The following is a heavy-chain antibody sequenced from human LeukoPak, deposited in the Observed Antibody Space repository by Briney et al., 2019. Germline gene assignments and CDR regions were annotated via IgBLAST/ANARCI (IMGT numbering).Heavy chain of an antibody. CDR2: IYYSGST. CDR3: ARGLKISSGFDY. D-gene: IGHD3-10*01. V-gene: IGHV4-59*01. CDR1: GVSISSYY. J-gene: IGHJ4*02. Sequence: PSETLSLTCTVSGVSISSYYWSWIRQPPGKGLEWIGYIYYSGSTNYNPSLKSRVTISVDTSKNQFSLKLSSVTAADTAVYYCARGLKISSGFDYWGQGTLVTVSS.